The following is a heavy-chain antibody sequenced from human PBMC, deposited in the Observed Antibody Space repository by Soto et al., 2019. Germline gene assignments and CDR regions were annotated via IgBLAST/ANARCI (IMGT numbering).Heavy chain of an antibody. CDR1: GYTFIHYY. J-gene: IGHJ4*02. CDR2: INPNGGST. D-gene: IGHD2-21*01. V-gene: IGHV1-46*01. CDR3: ARSLLQGDI. Sequence: QVQLVQSGAEVKKPAASVKVSCKASGYTFIHYYIHWVRQAPGQGLEWMAIINPNGGSTNYAQKFRGRVTVTSDTSTTTVSMELNSLGSDDTAVYFCARSLLQGDIWGQGTLVTVSS.